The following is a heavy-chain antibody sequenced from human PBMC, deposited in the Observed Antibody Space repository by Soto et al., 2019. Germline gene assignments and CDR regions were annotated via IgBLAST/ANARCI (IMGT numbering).Heavy chain of an antibody. CDR2: IIPIYASP. Sequence: QVQLVQSGAEVKKPGSSVKVSCKASGGTFSSNAISWVRQAPGQGLEWMGGIIPIYASPNYAQNFQGRVTVTADKAKSTAYLELRRMKFADSAIYYCAVTVTGSRSPLAHWGRGTLVIVSS. J-gene: IGHJ4*02. CDR3: AVTVTGSRSPLAH. D-gene: IGHD3-9*01. V-gene: IGHV1-69*06. CDR1: GGTFSSNA.